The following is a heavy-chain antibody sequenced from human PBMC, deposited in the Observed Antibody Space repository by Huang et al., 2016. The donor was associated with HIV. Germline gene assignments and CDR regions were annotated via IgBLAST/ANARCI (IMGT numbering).Heavy chain of an antibody. CDR1: GDSLSGFF. CDR3: ARGRGTSWSFFDT. V-gene: IGHV4-34*01. D-gene: IGHD2-2*01. Sequence: QVRLDQWGAGLLKPSETLTLTCAVYGDSLSGFFWSWIRQSPGRGLEWIGEIIQSGRTNYNPSLKSRVTIAIDTSKKQFSLKLKSVTADDTSTYYCARGRGTSWSFFDTGGQGSFVTVSS. CDR2: IIQSGRT. J-gene: IGHJ5*02.